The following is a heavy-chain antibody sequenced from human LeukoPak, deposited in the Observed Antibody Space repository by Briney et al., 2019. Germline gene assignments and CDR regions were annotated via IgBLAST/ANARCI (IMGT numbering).Heavy chain of an antibody. V-gene: IGHV3-74*01. Sequence: PGGSLRVSCAASAYTLSTYWMHWVRQAPGKGLVWVSRINSDGSSTRYADSVKGRFTISRDNTKNTLYLQMNSLRAEDTAVYYCVREDSVNFPDAFDIWGQGTMVTVSS. CDR1: AYTLSTYW. J-gene: IGHJ3*02. CDR3: VREDSVNFPDAFDI. CDR2: INSDGSST. D-gene: IGHD5/OR15-5a*01.